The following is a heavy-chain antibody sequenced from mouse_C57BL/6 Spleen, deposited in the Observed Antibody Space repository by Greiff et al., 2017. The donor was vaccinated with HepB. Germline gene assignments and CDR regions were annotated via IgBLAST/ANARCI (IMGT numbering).Heavy chain of an antibody. Sequence: QVQLQQSGAELVKPGASVKISCKASGYAFSSYWMNWVKQRPGKGLEWIGQIYPGDGDTNYNGKFKGKATLTADKSSSTAYMQLSSLTSEDSAVYFCARDDYYGSSSLDYWGQGTTLTVSS. V-gene: IGHV1-80*01. CDR3: ARDDYYGSSSLDY. D-gene: IGHD1-1*01. CDR1: GYAFSSYW. J-gene: IGHJ2*01. CDR2: IYPGDGDT.